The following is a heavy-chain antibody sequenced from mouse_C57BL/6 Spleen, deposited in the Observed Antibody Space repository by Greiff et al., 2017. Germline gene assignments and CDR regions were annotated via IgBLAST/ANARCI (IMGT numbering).Heavy chain of an antibody. CDR3: ARSKGNYFSYWYFDV. D-gene: IGHD2-1*01. J-gene: IGHJ1*03. CDR1: GFNIKDYY. CDR2: IYPEDGET. V-gene: IGHV14-2*01. Sequence: EVQLQQSGAELVKPGASVKLSCTASGFNIKDYYMHWVKQRTEQGLEWIGRIYPEDGETKYAPKFQGQATIAADTSSNPAYLQLSSLTSEDTAVYYCARSKGNYFSYWYFDVWGTGTTVTVSS.